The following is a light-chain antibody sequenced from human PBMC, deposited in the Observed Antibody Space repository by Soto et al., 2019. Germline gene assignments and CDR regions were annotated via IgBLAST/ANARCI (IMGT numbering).Light chain of an antibody. CDR1: QSINSW. Sequence: DIQMTQSPSTLPASVGDRVTITCRASQSINSWLAWYQQKPGKAPQILIYDASTLKSGVPPRFSGSGSGTEFTLTISSLQPEGFATYYCQQYDSFSVTFGQGTKV. CDR2: DAS. CDR3: QQYDSFSVT. J-gene: IGKJ1*01. V-gene: IGKV1-5*01.